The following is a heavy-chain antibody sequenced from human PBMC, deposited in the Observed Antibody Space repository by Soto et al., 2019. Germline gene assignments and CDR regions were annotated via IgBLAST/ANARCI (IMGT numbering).Heavy chain of an antibody. CDR1: GYSLTELS. CDR2: FDPEDGET. J-gene: IGHJ6*02. D-gene: IGHD6-19*01. Sequence: ASVKGSWKGSGYSLTELSMHWVRQAPGKGLEWMGGFDPEDGETIYAQKCQGRVTMTEDTSTDTAYMELSSLRSEDTAVYYCALGGYGRGRYSYYGMHVRGQGPSVTVSS. V-gene: IGHV1-24*01. CDR3: ALGGYGRGRYSYYGMHV.